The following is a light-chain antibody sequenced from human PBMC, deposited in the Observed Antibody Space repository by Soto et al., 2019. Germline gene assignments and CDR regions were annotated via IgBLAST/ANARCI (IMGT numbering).Light chain of an antibody. CDR2: GAS. J-gene: IGKJ5*01. V-gene: IGKV1-39*01. CDR1: QSIGSY. CDR3: QQSYDTLIT. Sequence: DIQMTQSPSSLSASVGDRVTITCRASQSIGSYLHWYQQKPGKAPNLLIYGASTLQGGVPSRFSGSGSGTGFTLTISSLQPEDFAAYYCQQSYDTLITFGQGTRLEIK.